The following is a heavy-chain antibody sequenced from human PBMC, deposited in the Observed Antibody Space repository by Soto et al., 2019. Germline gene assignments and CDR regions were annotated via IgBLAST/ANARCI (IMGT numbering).Heavy chain of an antibody. J-gene: IGHJ4*02. CDR2: ISSNGGNT. D-gene: IGHD7-27*01. CDR1: GFSFSHYA. CDR3: VKVWGGYYFDY. Sequence: EVQLVESGGGLVQPGGSLRLSCSASGFSFSHYAMHWVRQAPGKGLEYVSEISSNGGNTYYADSVKGRFTISRDNSKNTLYLQMSSLIAEDTAVYYCVKVWGGYYFDYWGQGTLVTVSS. V-gene: IGHV3-64D*08.